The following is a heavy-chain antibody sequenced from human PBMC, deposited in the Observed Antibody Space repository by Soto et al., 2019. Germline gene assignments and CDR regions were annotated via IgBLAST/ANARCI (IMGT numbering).Heavy chain of an antibody. CDR3: ARGIYDSSGYYTRVFDY. V-gene: IGHV4-59*01. Sequence: ASETLSLTCTVSGGSISSYYWSWIRQPPGKGLEWIGYVHYTGSTNYNSPLKSRVTISVDTSKNQFSLRLSSVTAADTAVYYCARGIYDSSGYYTRVFDYWGPGTLVTSPQ. CDR2: VHYTGST. CDR1: GGSISSYY. J-gene: IGHJ4*02. D-gene: IGHD3-22*01.